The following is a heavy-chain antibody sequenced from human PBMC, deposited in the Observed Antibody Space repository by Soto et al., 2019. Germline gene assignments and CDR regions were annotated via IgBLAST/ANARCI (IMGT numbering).Heavy chain of an antibody. CDR2: IIPILGIA. D-gene: IGHD6-19*01. Sequence: QVQLVQSGAEVKKPGSSVKVSCKASGGTFSSYTISWVRQAPGQGLEWMGRIIPILGIANYAQKFQGRVTITADKSTSTAYMELSSLRSEDTAVSYCASVLYSSGWYRDDAFDIWGQGTMVTVSS. J-gene: IGHJ3*02. CDR3: ASVLYSSGWYRDDAFDI. CDR1: GGTFSSYT. V-gene: IGHV1-69*02.